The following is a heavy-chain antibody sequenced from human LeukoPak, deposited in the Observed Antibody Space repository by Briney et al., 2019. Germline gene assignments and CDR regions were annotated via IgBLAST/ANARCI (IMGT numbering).Heavy chain of an antibody. D-gene: IGHD6-13*01. CDR1: GFTFSSYS. Sequence: GGSLRLSCAASGFTFSSYSMNWVRQAPGKGLEWVSSISSSSSYIYHADSVKGRFTISRDNAKNSLYLQMNSLRAEDTAVYYCARLIAAAGDLYFDYWGQGTLVTVSS. CDR3: ARLIAAAGDLYFDY. J-gene: IGHJ4*02. CDR2: ISSSSSYI. V-gene: IGHV3-21*01.